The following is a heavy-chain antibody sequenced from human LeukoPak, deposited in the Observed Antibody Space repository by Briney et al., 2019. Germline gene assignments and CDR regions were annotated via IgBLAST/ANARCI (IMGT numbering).Heavy chain of an antibody. CDR3: ASFPPYMVRNDAFDI. CDR2: IKQDGSEK. CDR1: GFTFSNYW. J-gene: IGHJ3*02. V-gene: IGHV3-7*01. D-gene: IGHD3-10*01. Sequence: GGSLRLSCAASGFTFSNYWMSWVRQAPGKGLEWVANIKQDGSEKYYVDSVKGRFTISRDNAKNSLYLQMNSLRAEDTAVYYCASFPPYMVRNDAFDIWGQGTVVTVSS.